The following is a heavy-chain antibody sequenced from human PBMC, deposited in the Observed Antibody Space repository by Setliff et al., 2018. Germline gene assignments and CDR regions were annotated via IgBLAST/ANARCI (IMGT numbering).Heavy chain of an antibody. J-gene: IGHJ4*02. V-gene: IGHV4-34*01. Sequence: SETLSLTCAVYGGSFSTYYWIWIRQPPGKGLEWIGEINHSGSTYYNPSLKSRVTISVDRSKNQFSLKLSSVTAADTAVYYCARVKSYLNYLDYWGQGTLVTVSS. CDR3: ARVKSYLNYLDY. D-gene: IGHD2-2*01. CDR1: GGSFSTYY. CDR2: INHSGST.